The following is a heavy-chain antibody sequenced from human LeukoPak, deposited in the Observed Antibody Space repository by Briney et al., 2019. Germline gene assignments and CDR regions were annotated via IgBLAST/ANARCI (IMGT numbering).Heavy chain of an antibody. Sequence: ASVKVSCKVSGYTLTELSMHWVRQAPGEGLEWMGGFDPEDGETIYAQKFQGRVTMTEDTSADTAYMELSSLRSEDTAVYYCATVPRDYSEYGMDVWGQGTTVTVSS. V-gene: IGHV1-24*01. CDR2: FDPEDGET. J-gene: IGHJ6*02. D-gene: IGHD4-11*01. CDR3: ATVPRDYSEYGMDV. CDR1: GYTLTELS.